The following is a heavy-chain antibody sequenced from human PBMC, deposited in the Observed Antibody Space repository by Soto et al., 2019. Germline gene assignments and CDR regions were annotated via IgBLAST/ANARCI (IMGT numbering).Heavy chain of an antibody. D-gene: IGHD6-13*01. V-gene: IGHV4-39*01. CDR3: AGGSWYTDLDY. J-gene: IGHJ4*02. CDR2: IYYSGST. CDR1: GGSISSSSYY. Sequence: SETLSLTCTVSGGSISSSSYYWGWIRQPPGKGLEWIGSIYYSGSTYYNPSLKSRVTISVDTSKNQFSLKLSSVTAADTAVYYCAGGSWYTDLDYWGQGTLVTVSS.